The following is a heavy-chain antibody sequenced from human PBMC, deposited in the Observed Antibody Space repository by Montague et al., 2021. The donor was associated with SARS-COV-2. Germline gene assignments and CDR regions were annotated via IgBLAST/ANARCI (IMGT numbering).Heavy chain of an antibody. V-gene: IGHV3-23*01. D-gene: IGHD5-12*01. J-gene: IGHJ3*02. Sequence: SLRLSCAVSGFTFRTYAMSWVRQAPGKGLEWVSAISGSGGYTHYADSVKGRFTISRDNSKNTLFLQMNSLRVEDTAVYYCAKDLVRVRNGYDLGVADALDIWGRGTLVTVSS. CDR1: GFTFRTYA. CDR2: ISGSGGYT. CDR3: AKDLVRVRNGYDLGVADALDI.